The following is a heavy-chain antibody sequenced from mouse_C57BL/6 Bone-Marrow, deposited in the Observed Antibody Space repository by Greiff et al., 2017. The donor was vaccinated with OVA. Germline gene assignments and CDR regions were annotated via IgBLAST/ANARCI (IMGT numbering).Heavy chain of an antibody. Sequence: QVQLQQPGAELVKPGASVKLSCKASGYTFTSYWMQWVKQRPGQGLEWIGEIDPSDSYTNYNQKFKGKATLTVDTSSSTAYMQLSSLTSEDSAVYYCARDGSYAMDYWGQGTSVTVSS. D-gene: IGHD1-1*01. CDR2: IDPSDSYT. V-gene: IGHV1-50*01. CDR1: GYTFTSYW. J-gene: IGHJ4*01. CDR3: ARDGSYAMDY.